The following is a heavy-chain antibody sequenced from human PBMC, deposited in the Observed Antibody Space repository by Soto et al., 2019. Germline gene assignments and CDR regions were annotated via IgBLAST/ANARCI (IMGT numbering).Heavy chain of an antibody. D-gene: IGHD3-3*01. V-gene: IGHV1-69*13. Sequence: SVKVSCKASGGTFSSYAISWVRQAPGQGLEWMGGIIPIFGTANYAQKFQGRVTITADESTSTAYMELSSLRSEDTAVYYCARVPPPGGVWSGYQWAGYYYYDGMDVWGQGTKVTVSS. CDR2: IIPIFGTA. CDR3: ARVPPPGGVWSGYQWAGYYYYDGMDV. J-gene: IGHJ6*02. CDR1: GGTFSSYA.